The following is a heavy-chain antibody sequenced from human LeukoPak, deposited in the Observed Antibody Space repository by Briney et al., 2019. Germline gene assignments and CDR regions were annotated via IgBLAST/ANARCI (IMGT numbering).Heavy chain of an antibody. CDR3: ARERYSYGSFDY. Sequence: PGGSLRLSCAASGGTFSSYAISWVRQAPGQGLEWMGRIIPILGIANYAQKFQGRVTITADKSTSTAYMELSSLRSEDTAVYYCARERYSYGSFDYWGQGTLVTVSS. D-gene: IGHD5-18*01. J-gene: IGHJ4*02. V-gene: IGHV1-69*04. CDR2: IIPILGIA. CDR1: GGTFSSYA.